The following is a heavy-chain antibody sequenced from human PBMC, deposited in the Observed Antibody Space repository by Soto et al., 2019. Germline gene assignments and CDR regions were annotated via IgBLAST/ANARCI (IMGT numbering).Heavy chain of an antibody. V-gene: IGHV3-48*01. CDR3: ARDINRVAEYFQH. J-gene: IGHJ1*01. CDR2: ISSSSSTI. CDR1: GFTFSSYS. Sequence: PGGSLRLSCAASGFTFSSYSMNWVRQAPGKGLEWVSYISSSSSTIYYADSVKGRFTISRDNAKNSLYLQMNSLRAEDTAVYYCARDINRVAEYFQHWGQGTLVTVSS.